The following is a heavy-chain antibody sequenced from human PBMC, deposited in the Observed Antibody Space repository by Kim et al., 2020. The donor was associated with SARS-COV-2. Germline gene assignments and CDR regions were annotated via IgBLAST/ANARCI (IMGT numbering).Heavy chain of an antibody. D-gene: IGHD5-18*01. Sequence: IYYADSVKGRFTISRDNAKNSLYLQMNSLRAEDTAVYYCARRGYSYGRDYWGQGTLVTVSS. V-gene: IGHV3-48*01. J-gene: IGHJ4*02. CDR3: ARRGYSYGRDY. CDR2: I.